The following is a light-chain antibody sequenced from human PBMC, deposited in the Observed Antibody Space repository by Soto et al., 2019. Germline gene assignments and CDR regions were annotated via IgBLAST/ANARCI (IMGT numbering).Light chain of an antibody. J-gene: IGLJ3*02. V-gene: IGLV2-14*01. Sequence: QSALTQPASVSGSPGQSITISCTGTSSDVGGYNYVSWYQQYPGKAPKLMIYEVSNRPSGVSNRFSGSKSGNTASLTISGLQAEDEADYYCSSYTSSSTLVFGGGTKGPS. CDR3: SSYTSSSTLV. CDR1: SSDVGGYNY. CDR2: EVS.